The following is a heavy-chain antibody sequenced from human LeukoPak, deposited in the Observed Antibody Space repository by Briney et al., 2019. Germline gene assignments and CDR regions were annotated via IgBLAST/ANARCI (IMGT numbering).Heavy chain of an antibody. D-gene: IGHD5-24*01. CDR1: GGSISSYY. J-gene: IGHJ3*02. Sequence: SETLSLTCTVSGGSISSYYWNWIRQPPGKGLEWIGYIYYSGSTNYNPSLKSRVTISVDTSKNQFSLKLSSVTAADAAVYYCAGRLWRRDGYNLSAFDIWGQGTMVTVSS. CDR2: IYYSGST. V-gene: IGHV4-59*01. CDR3: AGRLWRRDGYNLSAFDI.